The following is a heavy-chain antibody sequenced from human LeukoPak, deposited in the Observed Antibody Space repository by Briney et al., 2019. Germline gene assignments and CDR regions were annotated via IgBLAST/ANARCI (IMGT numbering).Heavy chain of an antibody. V-gene: IGHV4-34*01. Sequence: SETLSLTCAVYGGSFSGYYWSWIRQPPGKGLEWIGEINHSGSTNYNPSLKSRVTISVDTSKNQFSLKLSSVTAADTAVYYCARVPTVSHRGWFDPWGQGTLVTVSS. D-gene: IGHD1-26*01. CDR3: ARVPTVSHRGWFDP. J-gene: IGHJ5*02. CDR2: INHSGST. CDR1: GGSFSGYY.